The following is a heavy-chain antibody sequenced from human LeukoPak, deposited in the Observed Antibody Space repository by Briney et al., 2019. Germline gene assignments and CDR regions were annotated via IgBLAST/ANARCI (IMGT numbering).Heavy chain of an antibody. CDR2: INPSGGST. CDR3: ARAIEYDSSGYLFDY. Sequence: GASVKVSCKSSGYTFTSYYMHWVRQAPGQGLEWMGIINPSGGSTSYAQKFQGRVTMTRDTSTSTVYMELSSLRSEDTAVYYCARAIEYDSSGYLFDYWGQGTLVTVSS. V-gene: IGHV1-46*01. J-gene: IGHJ4*02. CDR1: GYTFTSYY. D-gene: IGHD3-22*01.